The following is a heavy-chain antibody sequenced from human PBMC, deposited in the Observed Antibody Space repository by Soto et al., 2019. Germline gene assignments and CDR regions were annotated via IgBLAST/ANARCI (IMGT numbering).Heavy chain of an antibody. D-gene: IGHD2-15*01. V-gene: IGHV4-39*01. J-gene: IGHJ4*02. Sequence: QLQLQESGPGLVEASETLSLTCSVSGGFISSNSYYWGWIRQPPGKGLEWIGNIYYSGGTYYNPFRKGRVTRSLDTSKNQFSRKLGSMTAADTAVYYCASSRADLSNRYCSGGSCYPSFAYWGQGTLVTVSS. CDR2: IYYSGGT. CDR3: ASSRADLSNRYCSGGSCYPSFAY. CDR1: GGFISSNSYY.